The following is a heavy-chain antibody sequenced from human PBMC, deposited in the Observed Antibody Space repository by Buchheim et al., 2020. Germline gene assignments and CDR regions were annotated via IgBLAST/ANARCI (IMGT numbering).Heavy chain of an antibody. CDR3: ARDKGRRDGYNGVVWFDP. D-gene: IGHD5-24*01. CDR1: GGTFSSYA. V-gene: IGHV1-69*04. Sequence: QVQLVQSGAEVKKPGSSVKVSCKASGGTFSSYAISWVRQAPGQGLEWMGRIIPILGIANYAQKFQGRVTITADKSTSTAYMELSSLRSEDTAVYYCARDKGRRDGYNGVVWFDPWGQGTL. J-gene: IGHJ5*02. CDR2: IIPILGIA.